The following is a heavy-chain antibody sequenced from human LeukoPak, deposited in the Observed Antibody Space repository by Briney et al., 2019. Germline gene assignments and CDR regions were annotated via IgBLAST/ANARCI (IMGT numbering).Heavy chain of an antibody. Sequence: ASMKVSCKTSGYNLTAYHMHWVRQAPGQGLEWLGWINPDTGTTSLAQKFQGRVTMTRDTSISTAYMELSRLRSDDTAVYYCARAIRRYCSSTSCDQDVWGKGTTVTVSS. D-gene: IGHD2-2*01. V-gene: IGHV1-2*02. CDR3: ARAIRRYCSSTSCDQDV. CDR2: INPDTGTT. J-gene: IGHJ6*04. CDR1: GYNLTAYH.